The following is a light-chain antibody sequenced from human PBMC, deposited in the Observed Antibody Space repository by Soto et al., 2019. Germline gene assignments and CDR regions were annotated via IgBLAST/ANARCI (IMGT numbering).Light chain of an antibody. J-gene: IGKJ1*01. CDR3: QQNDNFPWT. CDR1: QDISNY. Sequence: DTQMTQSPSSLSASVGDRVTITCQASQDISNYVHWYQQKPGKAPKLLIYDASNLETGVPSRFSGSGSGTNFSFNNSSLQPEDIATYYCQQNDNFPWTFGQGTKVDIK. CDR2: DAS. V-gene: IGKV1-33*01.